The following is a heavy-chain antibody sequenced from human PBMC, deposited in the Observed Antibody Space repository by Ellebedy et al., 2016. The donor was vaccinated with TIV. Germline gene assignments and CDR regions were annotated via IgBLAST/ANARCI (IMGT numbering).Heavy chain of an antibody. V-gene: IGHV3-48*02. CDR1: GFTFSTYN. J-gene: IGHJ4*02. Sequence: GESLKISCAASGFTFSTYNMNWVRQAPGKGLEWISYIGSSSSTIYYADSVKGRFPIYRDNAKNSLYLQMDSLRDEDTAVYYCARAGIYSYGYSFDYWGQGTLVTVSS. CDR3: ARAGIYSYGYSFDY. D-gene: IGHD5-18*01. CDR2: IGSSSSTI.